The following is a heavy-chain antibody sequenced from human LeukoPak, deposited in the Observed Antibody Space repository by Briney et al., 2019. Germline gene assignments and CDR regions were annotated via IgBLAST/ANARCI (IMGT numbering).Heavy chain of an antibody. CDR2: INPNSGGT. CDR3: ARVSKLGYCSSTSCLNENYFDY. D-gene: IGHD2-2*01. Sequence: GASVKVSCKASGYTFTGYYMHWVRQAPGQGLEWMGWINPNSGGTNYAQKFQGRVTMTRDTSISTAYMELSRLRSDDTAVYYCARVSKLGYCSSTSCLNENYFDYWGQGTLVTVSS. CDR1: GYTFTGYY. V-gene: IGHV1-2*02. J-gene: IGHJ4*02.